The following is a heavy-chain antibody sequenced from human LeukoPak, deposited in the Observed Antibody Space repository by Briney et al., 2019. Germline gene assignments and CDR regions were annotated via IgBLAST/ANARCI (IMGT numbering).Heavy chain of an antibody. CDR3: ARSQLPYGMDV. V-gene: IGHV3-23*01. Sequence: PGRSLRLSCAASGFTFSSYGMSWVRQAPGKGLEWVSAISGSGDNTYYADSVKGRFTISRDNSKNTLYLQMNSLRAEDTAVYYCARSQLPYGMDVWGQGTTVTVSS. CDR1: GFTFSSYG. J-gene: IGHJ6*02. CDR2: ISGSGDNT. D-gene: IGHD5-24*01.